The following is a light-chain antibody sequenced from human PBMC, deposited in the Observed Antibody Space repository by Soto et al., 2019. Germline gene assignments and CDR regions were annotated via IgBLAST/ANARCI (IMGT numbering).Light chain of an antibody. V-gene: IGKV1-5*01. CDR2: AAS. CDR3: QQYYSYPPIT. J-gene: IGKJ5*01. CDR1: QSISSW. Sequence: DIQITQSPSSLSAIVGDRVTITCRASQSISSWLAWYQQKPGKAPKLLIYAASTLQSGVPSRFSGSGSGTDFTLTISCLQSEDFATYYCQQYYSYPPITFGQGTRLEIK.